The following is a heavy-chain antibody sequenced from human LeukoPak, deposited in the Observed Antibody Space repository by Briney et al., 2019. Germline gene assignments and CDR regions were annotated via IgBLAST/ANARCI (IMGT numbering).Heavy chain of an antibody. J-gene: IGHJ4*02. D-gene: IGHD3-22*01. CDR2: IYYSGST. CDR1: GGSISSSNYY. Sequence: SETLSLTCSVSGGSISSSNYYWCWIRQPPGKGLEWIGIIYYSGSTSYNPSLKSRVTISTDTSKNQFSLKLSSVTAADTAVYYCAGPLLTYYSDSSAYSWGQGTLVTVSS. V-gene: IGHV4-39*01. CDR3: AGPLLTYYSDSSAYS.